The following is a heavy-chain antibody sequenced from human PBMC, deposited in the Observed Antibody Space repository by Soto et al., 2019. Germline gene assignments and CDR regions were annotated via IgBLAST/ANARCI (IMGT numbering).Heavy chain of an antibody. Sequence: EVQLVESGGGLVQPGGYLRLSCVASGFTFDSYAMNWVRQAPGKGLEWISWIGPSSSETEYSDSVQGRFTIYRDNAKNLLYLQMNRLKDEDTAVYYCARDHRWAFDYWGQGALFTVTS. J-gene: IGHJ4*02. CDR3: ARDHRWAFDY. D-gene: IGHD3-16*01. CDR1: GFTFDSYA. CDR2: IGPSSSET. V-gene: IGHV3-48*02.